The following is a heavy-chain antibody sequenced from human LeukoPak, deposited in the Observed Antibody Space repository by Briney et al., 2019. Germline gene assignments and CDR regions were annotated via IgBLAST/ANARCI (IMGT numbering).Heavy chain of an antibody. D-gene: IGHD1-14*01. V-gene: IGHV6-1*01. CDR3: VRDDGIGLDAFDV. Sequence: SQTLSLTCAVSGDSVSSNSAAWNWIRQSPSRGLEWLGRTYYRSKWYNDYAVSVKSRITINPDTSKNQFSLQLDSVTPEDTAVYYCVRDDGIGLDAFDVWSPGTMVTVSS. CDR1: GDSVSSNSAA. CDR2: TYYRSKWYN. J-gene: IGHJ3*01.